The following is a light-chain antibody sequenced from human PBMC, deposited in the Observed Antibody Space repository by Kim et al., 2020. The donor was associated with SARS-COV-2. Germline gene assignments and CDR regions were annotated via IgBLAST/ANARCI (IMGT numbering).Light chain of an antibody. CDR3: VAWDDSLNGPV. Sequence: GEGVTISCSGSRSNIGTNTVNWYQQLTGAAPTLLIFSNNQRPSGVPDRFSGSKSGTSASLAISGLQSEDEADYYCVAWDDSLNGPVFGGGTQLTVL. CDR1: RSNIGTNT. CDR2: SNN. V-gene: IGLV1-44*01. J-gene: IGLJ2*01.